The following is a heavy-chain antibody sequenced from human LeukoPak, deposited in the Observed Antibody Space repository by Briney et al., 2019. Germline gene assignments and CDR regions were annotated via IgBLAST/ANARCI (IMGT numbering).Heavy chain of an antibody. CDR1: GFTFSSYT. CDR2: ISSSGSAT. Sequence: PGGSLRLSCAASGFTFSSYTMSWLRQAPGKGLEGVSYISSSGSATYHAGSVKGRFTISRDNAKNSLYLQLNSLRVEDTAVYYCARLYYYDSSGLVDYWGQGTLVTVSS. D-gene: IGHD3-22*01. J-gene: IGHJ4*02. CDR3: ARLYYYDSSGLVDY. V-gene: IGHV3-48*01.